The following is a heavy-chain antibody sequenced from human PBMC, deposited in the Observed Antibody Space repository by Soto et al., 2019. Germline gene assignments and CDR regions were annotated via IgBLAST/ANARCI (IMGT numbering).Heavy chain of an antibody. CDR2: IYWDDNA. D-gene: IGHD4-17*01. J-gene: IGHJ4*02. V-gene: IGHV2-5*02. CDR1: GFSLTTQGVH. Sequence: QITLKESGPTLVKPTQTLTLTCTFSGFSLTTQGVHVGWIRQPPGKALEWLALIYWDDNAVYSPSLQNRLSTTKDTSKSQVVLTLATVDAENNATSYCVYRDFGDYFFQFWGQGILVSVSS. CDR3: VYRDFGDYFFQF.